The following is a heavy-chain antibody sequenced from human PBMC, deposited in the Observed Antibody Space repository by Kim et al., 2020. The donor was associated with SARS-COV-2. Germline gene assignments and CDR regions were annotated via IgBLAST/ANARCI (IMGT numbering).Heavy chain of an antibody. CDR1: GFTFSSYA. J-gene: IGHJ5*02. V-gene: IGHV3-30*04. CDR2: ISYDGSNK. D-gene: IGHD1-26*01. Sequence: GGSLRLSCAASGFTFSSYAMHWVRQAPGKGLEWVAVISYDGSNKYYADSVKGRFTISRDNSKNTLYLQMNSLRAEDTAVYYCARGWEWEHLSWFDPWGQGTLVTVSS. CDR3: ARGWEWEHLSWFDP.